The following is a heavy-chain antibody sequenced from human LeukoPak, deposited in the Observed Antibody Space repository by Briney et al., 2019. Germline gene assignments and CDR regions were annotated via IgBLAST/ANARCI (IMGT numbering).Heavy chain of an antibody. J-gene: IGHJ4*02. CDR2: IYYSGST. Sequence: SETLSLTCTVSGGSISSGDYCWSWIRQPPGKGLEWIGYIYYSGSTYYNPSLKSRVTISVDTSKNQFSLKLSSVTAADTAVYYCVRVDRTVTTPIDYWGQGTLVTVSS. V-gene: IGHV4-30-4*01. CDR3: VRVDRTVTTPIDY. CDR1: GGSISSGDYC. D-gene: IGHD4-17*01.